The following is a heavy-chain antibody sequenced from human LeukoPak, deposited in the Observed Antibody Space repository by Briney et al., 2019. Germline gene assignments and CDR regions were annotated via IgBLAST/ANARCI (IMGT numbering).Heavy chain of an antibody. D-gene: IGHD5-12*01. Sequence: SVKVSCKASGYTFTSYYMHWVRQAPGEGLEWMGRIIPILDITNYAQKFQGRVTITADKSTSTVYMELSSLRSEDTAVYYCVRRLDTIEFDPWGQGTLVTVSS. V-gene: IGHV1-69*02. CDR3: VRRLDTIEFDP. J-gene: IGHJ5*02. CDR1: GYTFTSYY. CDR2: IIPILDIT.